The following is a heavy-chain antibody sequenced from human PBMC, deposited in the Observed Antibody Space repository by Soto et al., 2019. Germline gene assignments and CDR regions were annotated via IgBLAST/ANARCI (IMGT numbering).Heavy chain of an antibody. J-gene: IGHJ6*02. Sequence: QVQLVQSGAEVKKPGASVKVSCKASGYTFINYYMHWVRQAPGQGLEWMGIINPSGGSTTYAQKFQGRVTMTRDTSTSTVYMALSSLRSEDTAVYYCARLSGGVWGQGTTVTVSS. D-gene: IGHD3-16*01. CDR3: ARLSGGV. CDR2: INPSGGST. CDR1: GYTFINYY. V-gene: IGHV1-46*01.